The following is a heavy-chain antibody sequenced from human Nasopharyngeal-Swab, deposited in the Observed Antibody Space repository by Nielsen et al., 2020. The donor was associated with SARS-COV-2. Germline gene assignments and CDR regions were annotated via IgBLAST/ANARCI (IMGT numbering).Heavy chain of an antibody. V-gene: IGHV2-26*01. D-gene: IGHD3-10*01. J-gene: IGHJ4*02. CDR3: ARIHWGSRMARGVYFDY. Sequence: WIRQPPGKALEWLAHIFSNDEKSYSTSLKSRLTISKDTSKSQVVLTMTNMDPVDTATYYCARIHWGSRMARGVYFDYWGQGTLVTVSS. CDR2: IFSNDEK.